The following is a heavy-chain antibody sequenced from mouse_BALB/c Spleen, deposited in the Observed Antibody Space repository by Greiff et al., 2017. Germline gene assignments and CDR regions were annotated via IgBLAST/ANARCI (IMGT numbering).Heavy chain of an antibody. CDR2: IRSKSNNYAT. J-gene: IGHJ2*01. V-gene: IGHV10-1*02. Sequence: EVKLMESGGGLVQPKGSLKLSCAASGFTFNTYAMNWVRQAPGKGLEWVARIRSKSNNYATYYADSVKDRFTISRDDSQSMLYLQMNNLKTEDTAMYYCVRGYGNYNYYFDYWGQGTTLTVSS. D-gene: IGHD2-10*02. CDR3: VRGYGNYNYYFDY. CDR1: GFTFNTYA.